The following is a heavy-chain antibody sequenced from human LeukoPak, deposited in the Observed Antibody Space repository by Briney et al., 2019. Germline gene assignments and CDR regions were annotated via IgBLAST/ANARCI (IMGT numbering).Heavy chain of an antibody. CDR3: ARHQDIGAYCGGDCYSDY. D-gene: IGHD2-21*02. J-gene: IGHJ4*02. V-gene: IGHV5-51*01. CDR1: GYSFTSYW. Sequence: GESLKISCKGSGYSFTSYWIGWVRQMPGKGLEWMGIIYPGDSDTRYSPSFQGQVTISADKSISTAYLQWSSLKASDTAMYYCARHQDIGAYCGGDCYSDYWGQGTLVTVSS. CDR2: IYPGDSDT.